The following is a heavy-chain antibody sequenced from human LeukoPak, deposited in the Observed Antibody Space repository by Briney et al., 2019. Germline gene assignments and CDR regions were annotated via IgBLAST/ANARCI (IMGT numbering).Heavy chain of an antibody. V-gene: IGHV1-3*01. Sequence: ASVKVSCKASGYTFTGYYVHWVRQAPGQRLERMGWINAGNGNTKYSQKFQGRVTITRDTSASTAYMELSSLRSEDTAVYYCASGLASMDVWGQGATVTVSS. CDR2: INAGNGNT. CDR3: ASGLASMDV. J-gene: IGHJ6*02. CDR1: GYTFTGYY.